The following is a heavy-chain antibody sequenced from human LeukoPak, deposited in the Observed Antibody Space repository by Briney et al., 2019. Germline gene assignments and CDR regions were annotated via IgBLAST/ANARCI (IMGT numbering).Heavy chain of an antibody. CDR2: FDPNSGGT. CDR3: ARGYCSGGSCYSVENWFDP. J-gene: IGHJ5*02. CDR1: GYTFTGYY. D-gene: IGHD2-15*01. V-gene: IGHV1-2*06. Sequence: GASVKVSCKAAGYTFTGYYMFWGRQAPGQGLEWVGRFDPNSGGTNYAQKFQGRVTMTRDTSISTAYMELSRLRSDDTAVYYCARGYCSGGSCYSVENWFDPWGQGTLVTVSS.